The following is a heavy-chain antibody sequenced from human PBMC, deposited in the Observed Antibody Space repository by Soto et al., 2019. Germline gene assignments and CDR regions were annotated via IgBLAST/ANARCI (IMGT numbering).Heavy chain of an antibody. CDR3: AKGRYRIQYYYYGMDV. CDR1: GFTFDDYA. J-gene: IGHJ6*02. CDR2: ISWNSGSI. V-gene: IGHV3-9*01. D-gene: IGHD3-16*02. Sequence: EVQLVESGGGLVQPGRSLRLSCAASGFTFDDYAMHWVRQAPGKGLEWVSGISWNSGSIGYADSVKGRFTISRDNAKNSLYLQMNSLRAEDTALYYCAKGRYRIQYYYYGMDVWGQGTTVTVSS.